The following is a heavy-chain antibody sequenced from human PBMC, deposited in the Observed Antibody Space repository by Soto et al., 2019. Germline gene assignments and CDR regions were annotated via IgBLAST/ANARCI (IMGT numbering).Heavy chain of an antibody. D-gene: IGHD1-7*01. CDR1: GDSISSADYY. V-gene: IGHV4-30-4*01. Sequence: QVQLQESGPGLARPSQTLSLTCTVSGDSISSADYYWSWIRQTPGKGLEWIGRIFYSGTTYYNPSLKSRLTISVDTSKNHFALRLTSVTAADTAVYYCARDLWVEPELYYYGMDVWGQGTTVTVSS. CDR3: ARDLWVEPELYYYGMDV. J-gene: IGHJ6*02. CDR2: IFYSGTT.